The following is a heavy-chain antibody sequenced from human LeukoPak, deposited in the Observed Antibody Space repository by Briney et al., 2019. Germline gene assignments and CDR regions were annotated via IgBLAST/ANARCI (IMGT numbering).Heavy chain of an antibody. D-gene: IGHD3-16*02. CDR3: ARGVYDYVWGSYRLVDY. V-gene: IGHV1-46*01. CDR1: GYTFTSYY. CDR2: INPSGGST. J-gene: IGHJ4*02. Sequence: ASVKVSSKASGYTFTSYYMHWVRQAPGQGLEWMGLINPSGGSTSYAQKFQGRVTMTTDTSTSTAYMELRSLRSDDTAVYYCARGVYDYVWGSYRLVDYWGQGTLVTVSS.